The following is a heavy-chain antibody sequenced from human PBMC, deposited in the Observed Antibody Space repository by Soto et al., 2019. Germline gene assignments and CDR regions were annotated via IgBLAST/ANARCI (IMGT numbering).Heavy chain of an antibody. Sequence: EVQLLESGGGLVQPGGSLRLSCAASGFTFSSYAMSWVRQAPGKGLEWGSAISGSGGSTYYADSVKGRFTISRDNSKKTLYLQMNSLRAEDTAVYYCAKHSPPWSIVLVPAAAIAPYWGQGTLVTVSS. J-gene: IGHJ4*02. D-gene: IGHD2-2*01. CDR3: AKHSPPWSIVLVPAAAIAPY. V-gene: IGHV3-23*01. CDR2: ISGSGGST. CDR1: GFTFSSYA.